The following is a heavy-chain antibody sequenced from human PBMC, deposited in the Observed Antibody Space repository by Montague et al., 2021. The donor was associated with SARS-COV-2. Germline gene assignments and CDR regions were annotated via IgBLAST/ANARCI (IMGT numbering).Heavy chain of an antibody. D-gene: IGHD6-25*01. CDR3: ARGVHSESPDSGGFYYLDV. Sequence: SETLSLTCAVYNGSFGSYYWTWIRQPPGKGLEWIGEISHDGGARFHPSLNSRLTVFLGSSEVSLGLTSVTAADTGVYYCARGVHSESPDSGGFYYLDVWAQGTLVTVSS. CDR2: ISHDGGA. J-gene: IGHJ4*02. CDR1: NGSFGSYY. V-gene: IGHV4-34*01.